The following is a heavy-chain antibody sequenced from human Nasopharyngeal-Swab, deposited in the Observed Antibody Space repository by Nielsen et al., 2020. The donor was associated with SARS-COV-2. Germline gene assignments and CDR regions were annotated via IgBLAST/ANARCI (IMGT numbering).Heavy chain of an antibody. CDR2: MNPNSGNT. D-gene: IGHD3-22*01. J-gene: IGHJ5*02. Sequence: ASVKVSCKASGYTFTSYDINWVRQATGQGLEWMGWMNPNSGNTGYAQKFQGRVTMTTDTSTSTAYMELRSLRSDDTAVYYCARDSSGYYRSWGQGTLVTVSS. CDR1: GYTFTSYD. V-gene: IGHV1-8*01. CDR3: ARDSSGYYRS.